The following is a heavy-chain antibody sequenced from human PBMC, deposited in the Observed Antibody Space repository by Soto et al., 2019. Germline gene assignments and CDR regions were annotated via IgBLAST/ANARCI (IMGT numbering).Heavy chain of an antibody. CDR2: ISGSGGST. D-gene: IGHD3-3*01. Sequence: GGSLRLSCAASGFTFSSYAMSWVRQAPGKGLEWVSAISGSGGSTYYADSVKGRFTISRDNSKNTLYLQMNSLRAEDTAVYYCAKLLSRFLEWFGYIDYWGQGTLVTVSS. V-gene: IGHV3-23*01. J-gene: IGHJ4*02. CDR3: AKLLSRFLEWFGYIDY. CDR1: GFTFSSYA.